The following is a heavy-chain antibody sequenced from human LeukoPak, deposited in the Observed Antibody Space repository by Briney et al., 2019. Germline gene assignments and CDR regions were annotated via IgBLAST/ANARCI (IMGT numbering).Heavy chain of an antibody. Sequence: PGGSLRLSCTVSGFTFSDSAMSWGRQAPGKGLEGGSAITESGSSAYYTDSGKGRFTISREYSKNRSYLQMTNLSAEDTAVYYSAGRTEAYWGQGTLVTVST. CDR3: AGRTEAY. D-gene: IGHD1-26*01. CDR2: ITESGSSA. V-gene: IGHV3-23*01. J-gene: IGHJ4*02. CDR1: GFTFSDSA.